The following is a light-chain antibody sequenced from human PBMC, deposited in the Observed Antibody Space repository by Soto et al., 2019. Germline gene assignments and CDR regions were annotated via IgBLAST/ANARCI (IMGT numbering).Light chain of an antibody. Sequence: QSVLTQPASVSGSPGQSITISCTGTSSNVGTYNFVSWYQQHPGKAPKLMIYEGSKWPSGVSNRFSGSKSGNTASLTISGLQAEDEADYYCCSYAGSHTWVFGGGTKLTVL. CDR1: SSNVGTYNF. J-gene: IGLJ3*02. CDR2: EGS. CDR3: CSYAGSHTWV. V-gene: IGLV2-23*01.